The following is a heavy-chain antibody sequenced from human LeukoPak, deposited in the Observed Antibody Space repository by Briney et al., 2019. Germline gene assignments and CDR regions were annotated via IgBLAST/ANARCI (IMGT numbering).Heavy chain of an antibody. J-gene: IGHJ4*02. V-gene: IGHV4-34*01. CDR3: AREDILTGYYDY. Sequence: PSETLSLTCAVYGGSFSGYYWSWIRQPPGKGLEWIGEINHSGSTNYNPSLKSRVTISVDTSKNQFSLKLSSVTAADPAVYYCAREDILTGYYDYWGQGTLVTVSS. CDR2: INHSGST. CDR1: GGSFSGYY. D-gene: IGHD3-9*01.